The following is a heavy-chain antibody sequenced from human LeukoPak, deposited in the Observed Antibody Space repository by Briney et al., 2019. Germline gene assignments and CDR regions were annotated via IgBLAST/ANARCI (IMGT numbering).Heavy chain of an antibody. CDR2: MNPNSGNT. D-gene: IGHD1-26*01. V-gene: IGHV1-8*01. Sequence: ASVKVSCKASGYTFTTYGISWVRQATGQGLEWMGWMNPNSGNTGYAQKFQGRVTMTRNTSISTAYMELSSLRSEDTAVYYCARGSIESGSYYYYFDYWGQGTLVTVSS. CDR3: ARGSIESGSYYYYFDY. CDR1: GYTFTTYG. J-gene: IGHJ4*02.